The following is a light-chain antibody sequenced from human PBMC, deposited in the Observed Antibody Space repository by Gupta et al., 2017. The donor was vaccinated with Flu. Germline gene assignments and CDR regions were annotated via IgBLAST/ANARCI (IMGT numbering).Light chain of an antibody. Sequence: PSFLSASVGDRVTISCRASQGIRSYLAWYQQKPGKAPKLLIYAASTVKSGVPSRFSGSGYGTEFTLTISSRQPEDFATYYCQQRDNYPLTFGHGTKVDVK. V-gene: IGKV1-9*01. CDR3: QQRDNYPLT. CDR1: QGIRSY. CDR2: AAS. J-gene: IGKJ3*01.